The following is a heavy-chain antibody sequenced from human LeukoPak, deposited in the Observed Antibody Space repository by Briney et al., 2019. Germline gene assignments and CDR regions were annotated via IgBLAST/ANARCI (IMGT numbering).Heavy chain of an antibody. D-gene: IGHD3-3*01. V-gene: IGHV4-31*03. CDR1: GSSISSGGYY. Sequence: PSETLSLTCTVSGSSISSGGYYWSWIRQHPGKGLEWIGYIYYSGSTYYNPCLKSRVTISVDTSKNQFSLKLSSVTAADTAVYYCARLYYDFWSGLPYYFDYWGQGTLVTVSS. CDR2: IYYSGST. J-gene: IGHJ4*02. CDR3: ARLYYDFWSGLPYYFDY.